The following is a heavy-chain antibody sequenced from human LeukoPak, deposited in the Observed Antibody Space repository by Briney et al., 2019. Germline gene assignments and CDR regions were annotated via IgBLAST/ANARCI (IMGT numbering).Heavy chain of an antibody. V-gene: IGHV3-7*05. CDR2: IKQDGSEK. Sequence: PGGSLRLSCAASGFTFSSYWMSWVRQAPGKGLEWVANIKQDGSEKYYVDSVKGRFTISRDNAKKSLYLQMNSLRAEDTAVYYCARHSEGPVNDAFDIWGQGTKVTVSS. CDR1: GFTFSSYW. J-gene: IGHJ3*02. CDR3: ARHSEGPVNDAFDI. D-gene: IGHD2-2*01.